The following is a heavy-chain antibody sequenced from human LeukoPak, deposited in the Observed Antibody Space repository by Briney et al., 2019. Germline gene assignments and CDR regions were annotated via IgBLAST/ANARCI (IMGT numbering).Heavy chain of an antibody. Sequence: GSLGLSCAASGFTFSSYSMNWVRPAPGKGLEWVSSISSSSSYIYYADSVKGRFTISRDNAKNSLYLQMNSLRAEDTAVYYCARIVTGSWFDPWGQGALVTVSS. CDR1: GFTFSSYS. V-gene: IGHV3-21*01. CDR3: ARIVTGSWFDP. CDR2: ISSSSSYI. J-gene: IGHJ5*02. D-gene: IGHD1-26*01.